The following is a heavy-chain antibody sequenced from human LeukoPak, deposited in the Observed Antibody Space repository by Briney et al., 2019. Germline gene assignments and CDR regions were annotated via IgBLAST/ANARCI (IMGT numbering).Heavy chain of an antibody. J-gene: IGHJ4*02. Sequence: SQTLSLTCAVSGGSISSGGYSWSWIRQPPGKGLEWIGYIYHSGSTYYNPSLKSRVTISVDRSKSQFSLKLSSVTAADTAVYYCASRRGGGSGFDYWGQGTLVTVSS. D-gene: IGHD3-10*01. CDR1: GGSISSGGYS. V-gene: IGHV4-30-2*01. CDR3: ASRRGGGSGFDY. CDR2: IYHSGST.